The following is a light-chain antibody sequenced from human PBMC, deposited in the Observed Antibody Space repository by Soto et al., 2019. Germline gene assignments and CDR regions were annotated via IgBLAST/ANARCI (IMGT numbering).Light chain of an antibody. CDR3: AAWDDSLEVV. CDR2: SNN. J-gene: IGLJ2*01. CDR1: SSNIGSNT. Sequence: QSVLTQPPSASGTPGQRVSISCSGSSSNIGSNTVNWYQQLPGTAPKLLIYSNNQRPSGVPDRFSDSKSGTSASLAISGLQSEDEADYYCAAWDDSLEVVFGGGTKLTVL. V-gene: IGLV1-44*01.